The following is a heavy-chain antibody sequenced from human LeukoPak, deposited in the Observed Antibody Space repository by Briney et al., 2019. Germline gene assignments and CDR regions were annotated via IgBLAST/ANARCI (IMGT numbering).Heavy chain of an antibody. CDR3: ARHPKSGATGGIFDY. J-gene: IGHJ4*02. CDR1: GGSISSSSYY. D-gene: IGHD1-26*01. Sequence: SETLSLTCTVSGGSISSSSYYWGWIRQSRGRGLEWIGNIYYSGTANYNPSLESRVTLSVDTSKNQFSLDMTSVTAADTAVYYCARHPKSGATGGIFDYWGQGTLVTVSS. CDR2: IYYSGTA. V-gene: IGHV4-39*01.